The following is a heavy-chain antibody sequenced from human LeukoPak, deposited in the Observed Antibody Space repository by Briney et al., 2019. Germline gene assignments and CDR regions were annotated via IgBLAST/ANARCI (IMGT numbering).Heavy chain of an antibody. CDR2: IFYSGST. V-gene: IGHV4-39*07. Sequence: SETLSLTCTVAGGTISTSSYYWGWVRQPPGKGLEWIGNIFYSGSTYYSPSLKSRVTISLDTSRNQFSLKLNSVTAADTDVYYCAKDVKWLHLKSNYFDYWGQGTLVTVSS. CDR1: GGTISTSSYY. CDR3: AKDVKWLHLKSNYFDY. J-gene: IGHJ4*02. D-gene: IGHD5-24*01.